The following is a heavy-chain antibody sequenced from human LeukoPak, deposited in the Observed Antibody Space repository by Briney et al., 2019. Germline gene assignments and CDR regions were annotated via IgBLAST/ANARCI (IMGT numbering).Heavy chain of an antibody. CDR2: ISSTGSKI. CDR3: ARGLIYCGGDCYRAFDI. V-gene: IGHV3-48*01. Sequence: GGSLRLSCAASGFTFSSYTMNWVRQAPVKGLEWVSYISSTGSKIYYADPVRGRFTISRDNGKNSLYLQMNSLRGDDTAVYYCARGLIYCGGDCYRAFDIWGQGTVVTVSS. CDR1: GFTFSSYT. J-gene: IGHJ3*02. D-gene: IGHD2-21*02.